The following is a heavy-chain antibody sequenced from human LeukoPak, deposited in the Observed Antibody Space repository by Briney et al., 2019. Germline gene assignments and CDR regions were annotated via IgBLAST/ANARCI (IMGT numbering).Heavy chain of an antibody. J-gene: IGHJ5*02. CDR1: GYSFSDYY. Sequence: GASVKVSCKASGYSFSDYYLHWVRQAPGQELEWMGWINPNSGGTDYAQKFQGRVTMTRDTSISTAYMELSRLRSDDSAVYYCARDRFCSSTSCLSTWFDPWGQGTLVTVSP. CDR2: INPNSGGT. V-gene: IGHV1-2*02. CDR3: ARDRFCSSTSCLSTWFDP. D-gene: IGHD2-2*01.